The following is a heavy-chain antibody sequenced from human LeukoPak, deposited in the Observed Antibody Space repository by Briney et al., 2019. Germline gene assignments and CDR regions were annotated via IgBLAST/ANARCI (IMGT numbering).Heavy chain of an antibody. D-gene: IGHD3-22*01. CDR1: GFTFDDYA. V-gene: IGHV3-30*18. J-gene: IGHJ4*02. Sequence: PGGSLRLSCAASGFTFDDYAMHWVRQAPGKGLEWVAVISYDGSNKYYADSVKGRFTIPRDNSKNTLYLQMNSLRAEDTAVYYCAKARYYYDSSGYSYYFDYWGQGTLVTVSS. CDR2: ISYDGSNK. CDR3: AKARYYYDSSGYSYYFDY.